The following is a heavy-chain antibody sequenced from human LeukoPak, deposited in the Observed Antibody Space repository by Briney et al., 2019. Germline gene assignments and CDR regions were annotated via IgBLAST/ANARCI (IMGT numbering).Heavy chain of an antibody. CDR1: GFTFSNAW. V-gene: IGHV3-15*01. Sequence: GGSLRLSCAASGFTFSNAWMSWVRQAPGKGLEWVGRIKSKTDGRTTDYAAPVKGRFTISSHDSKNPLSLPMNSMKTEDTAVYYCTRAIGYWGQGTLVTVSS. CDR3: TRAIGY. J-gene: IGHJ4*02. CDR2: IKSKTDGRTT.